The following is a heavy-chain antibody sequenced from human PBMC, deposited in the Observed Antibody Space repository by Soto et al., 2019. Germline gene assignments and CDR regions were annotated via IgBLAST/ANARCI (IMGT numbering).Heavy chain of an antibody. D-gene: IGHD3-3*01. CDR3: ARVLATIFGVVITRKWFDP. J-gene: IGHJ5*02. CDR2: IIPIFGTA. CDR1: GGTFSSYA. V-gene: IGHV1-69*13. Sequence: SVKVSCKASGGTFSSYAISWVRQAPGQGLEWMGGIIPIFGTANYAQKFQGRVTITADESTSTAYMELSSLRSEDTAVYYCARVLATIFGVVITRKWFDPWGQGTLVTVSS.